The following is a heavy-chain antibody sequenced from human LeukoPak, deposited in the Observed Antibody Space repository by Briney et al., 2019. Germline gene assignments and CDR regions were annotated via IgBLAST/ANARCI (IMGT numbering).Heavy chain of an antibody. V-gene: IGHV4-4*07. D-gene: IGHD2-2*01. CDR1: GGSISSYY. Sequence: SETLSLTCTVSGGSISSYYWSWIRQPAGKGLEWIGRIYTSGSTNYNPSLKSRVTMSVDTSKNQFSLKLSSVTAADTAVYYCAGLPAAMYYYYYYMDVWGKGTTVTVSS. CDR2: IYTSGST. J-gene: IGHJ6*03. CDR3: AGLPAAMYYYYYYMDV.